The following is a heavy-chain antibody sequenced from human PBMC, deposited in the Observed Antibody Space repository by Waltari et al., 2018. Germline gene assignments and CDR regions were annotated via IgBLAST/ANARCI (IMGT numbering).Heavy chain of an antibody. J-gene: IGHJ6*02. Sequence: QVQLVQSEAAVMKPGASVKVSCKVSGNSITESPMHWVRQAPGKGLEWMGSLVPENGEGTYAQGVLDRVTMTEDRSTNTAYMELSSLRLEDTAVYYCATGGDYDEYALHYFRGLDVWGQGTTVIVAS. D-gene: IGHD4-17*01. CDR1: GNSITESP. CDR2: LVPENGEG. CDR3: ATGGDYDEYALHYFRGLDV. V-gene: IGHV1-24*01.